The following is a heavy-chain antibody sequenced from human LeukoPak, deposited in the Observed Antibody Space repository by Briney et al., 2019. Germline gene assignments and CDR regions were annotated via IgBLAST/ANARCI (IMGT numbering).Heavy chain of an antibody. CDR2: ISYDGSNK. J-gene: IGHJ4*02. CDR1: GFTFSSYA. Sequence: PGRSLRLSCAASGFTFSSYAMHWVRQAPGKGLEWVAVISYDGSNKYYADSVKGRFTISRDNAKNSLYLQMNSLRAEDTAVYYCARDSGDGHSSGWYWGQGTLVTVSS. CDR3: ARDSGDGHSSGWY. V-gene: IGHV3-30-3*01. D-gene: IGHD6-19*01.